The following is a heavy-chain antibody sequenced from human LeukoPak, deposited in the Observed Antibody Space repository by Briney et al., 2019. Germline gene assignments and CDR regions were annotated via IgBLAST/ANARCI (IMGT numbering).Heavy chain of an antibody. CDR1: GFTLSNSW. V-gene: IGHV3-74*01. Sequence: TGGSLRLSCAGSGFTLSNSWMGWVRQAPGKGLVWVSRINSDGSETSYADSVKGRFTISRDNAKNTLYLQMNSLRAEDTAVYYCARWFDPWGQGTLVTVSS. CDR2: INSDGSET. CDR3: ARWFDP. J-gene: IGHJ5*02.